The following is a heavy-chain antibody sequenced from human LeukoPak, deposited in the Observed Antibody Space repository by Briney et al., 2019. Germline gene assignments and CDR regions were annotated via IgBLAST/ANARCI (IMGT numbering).Heavy chain of an antibody. Sequence: ASVKVSCKASGGTFSSYAISWVRQAPGQGLEWMGRIIPILGIANYAQKFQGRVTITADKSTSTAYMELSSLRSEDTAVYYCARGGRDDAFDIWGQGTMVTVSS. CDR2: IIPILGIA. V-gene: IGHV1-69*04. J-gene: IGHJ3*02. D-gene: IGHD2-15*01. CDR1: GGTFSSYA. CDR3: ARGGRDDAFDI.